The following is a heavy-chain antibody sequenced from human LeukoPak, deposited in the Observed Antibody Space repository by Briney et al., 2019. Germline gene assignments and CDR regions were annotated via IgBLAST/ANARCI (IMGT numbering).Heavy chain of an antibody. V-gene: IGHV3-49*04. D-gene: IGHD5-12*01. CDR1: GFTFGDYA. J-gene: IGHJ4*02. Sequence: GESLRLSCTASGFTFGDYAMSWVRQAPGKGLEWVGFIRGQAYGGTTEYAASVKGRFTISRDDSNSIAYLHMNSLKTEDTAVYYCTRPVWWLRESLEGYYFDSWGQGTLVTVSS. CDR3: TRPVWWLRESLEGYYFDS. CDR2: IRGQAYGGTT.